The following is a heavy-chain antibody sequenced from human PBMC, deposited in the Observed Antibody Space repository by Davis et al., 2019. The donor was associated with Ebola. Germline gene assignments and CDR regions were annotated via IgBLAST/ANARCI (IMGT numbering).Heavy chain of an antibody. CDR1: GFTFTSYG. CDR2: ISYDGDNK. V-gene: IGHV3-30*18. Sequence: GGSLRLSCAASGFTFTSYGIHWVRQAPGKGLEWVAVISYDGDNKYYADSVKGRFTISRDNSKNTLYLQMNSLRAEDTAVYYCAKDYFDYWGQGTLVTVSS. J-gene: IGHJ4*02. CDR3: AKDYFDY.